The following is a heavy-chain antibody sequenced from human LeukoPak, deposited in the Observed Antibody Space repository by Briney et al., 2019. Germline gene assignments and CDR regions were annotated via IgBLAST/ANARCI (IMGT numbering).Heavy chain of an antibody. J-gene: IGHJ4*02. CDR1: GFTFSDHY. CDR2: TRNKANSYTT. V-gene: IGHV3-72*01. D-gene: IGHD3-3*01. CDR3: ARVSSGYYLDY. Sequence: PGGSLRLSCAASGFTFSDHYMDWVRQAPGKGLEWVGRTRNKANSYTTEYAASVKGRFTISRDDSKNSLYLQMNSLKTEDTALYYCARVSSGYYLDYWGQGTLVTVSS.